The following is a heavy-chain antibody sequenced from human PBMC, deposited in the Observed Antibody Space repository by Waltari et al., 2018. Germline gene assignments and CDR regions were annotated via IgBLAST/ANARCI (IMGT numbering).Heavy chain of an antibody. CDR3: ARDRKYYSSGWSVIFDY. D-gene: IGHD6-19*01. CDR2: IYTSGST. CDR1: GFSVSSTY. J-gene: IGHJ4*02. Sequence: EVQLVASGGGLIQPGGSLRLSCAASGFSVSSTYMSWVRQAPGKGLEWVSVIYTSGSTDYADSVKCRFTISRDDSKNTLFLQMNNLRAEDTAVYYCARDRKYYSSGWSVIFDYWGQGTLVTVSS. V-gene: IGHV3-53*01.